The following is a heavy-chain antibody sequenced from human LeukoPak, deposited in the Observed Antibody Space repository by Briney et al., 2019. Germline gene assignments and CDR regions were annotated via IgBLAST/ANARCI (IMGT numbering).Heavy chain of an antibody. CDR3: ARVAFGGYSYGYVDF. CDR2: ISYSGST. CDR1: GGSVSSSPYS. D-gene: IGHD5-18*01. J-gene: IGHJ4*02. Sequence: SETLSLTCTVSGGSVSSSPYSWGWIRQPPGKGLEWIGTISYSGSTYYNPSLKSRVTLSVDTSKNQFSLRLSSVTAADTAVYYCARVAFGGYSYGYVDFWGQGTLVTVSS. V-gene: IGHV4-39*01.